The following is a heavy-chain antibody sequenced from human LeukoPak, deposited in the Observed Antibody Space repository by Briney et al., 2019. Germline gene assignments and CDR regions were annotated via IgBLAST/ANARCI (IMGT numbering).Heavy chain of an antibody. V-gene: IGHV4-31*03. CDR3: ARVSDSQYNWFDP. CDR1: GGSINSGGYS. Sequence: TSQTLSLTCTVSGGSINSGGYSWSWIRQHPGKGLEWIGYIYYSGSTYYNPSLKSRVTISVDTSKSQFSLKLSSVTAADTAVYYCARVSDSQYNWFDPWGQGTLVTVSS. J-gene: IGHJ5*02. CDR2: IYYSGST. D-gene: IGHD6-25*01.